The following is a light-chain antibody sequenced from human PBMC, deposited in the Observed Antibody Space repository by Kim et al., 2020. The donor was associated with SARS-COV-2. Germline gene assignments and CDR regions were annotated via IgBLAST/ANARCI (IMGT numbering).Light chain of an antibody. CDR2: AAT. CDR1: QGISDY. CDR3: QKYNNAPFT. Sequence: DIQMTQSPSSLSASVGDRVTITCRASQGISDYLAWYQQKAGKVPKLLIYAATTLHSGVPSRFSGSGSGIDFTLTISSLQPEDVATYYCQKYNNAPFTFGPGTKVDIK. J-gene: IGKJ3*01. V-gene: IGKV1-27*01.